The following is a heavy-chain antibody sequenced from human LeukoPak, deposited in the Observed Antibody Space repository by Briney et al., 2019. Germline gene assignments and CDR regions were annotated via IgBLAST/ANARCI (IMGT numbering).Heavy chain of an antibody. J-gene: IGHJ3*02. D-gene: IGHD6-13*01. V-gene: IGHV3-21*01. CDR1: GFTFSSYS. Sequence: GGSLSLSCAASGFTFSSYSMNWVRQAPGKGLEWVSSISSSSSYIYYADSVKGRFTISRDNAKNSLYLQMNSLRAEDTAVYYCARDRVGIAAAGRAFDIWGQGTMVTVSS. CDR3: ARDRVGIAAAGRAFDI. CDR2: ISSSSSYI.